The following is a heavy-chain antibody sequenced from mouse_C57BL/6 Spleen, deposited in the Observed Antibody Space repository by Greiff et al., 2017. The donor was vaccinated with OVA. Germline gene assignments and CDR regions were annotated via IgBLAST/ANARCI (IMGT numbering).Heavy chain of an antibody. CDR1: GYTFTSYW. J-gene: IGHJ2*01. V-gene: IGHV1-50*01. D-gene: IGHD2-1*01. CDR2: IDPSDSYT. CDR3: ARVYYGNLNYFDY. Sequence: QVQLKQPGAELVKPGASVKLSCKASGYTFTSYWMQWVKQRPGQGLEWIGEIDPSDSYTNYNQKFKGKATLTVDTSSSTAYMQLSSLTSEDSAVYYCARVYYGNLNYFDYWGQGTTLTVSS.